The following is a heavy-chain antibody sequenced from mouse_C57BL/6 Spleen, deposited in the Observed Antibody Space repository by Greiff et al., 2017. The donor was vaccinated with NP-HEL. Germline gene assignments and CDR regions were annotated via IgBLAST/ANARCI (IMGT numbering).Heavy chain of an antibody. CDR3: ARQNYDYDVFYAMDY. Sequence: EVKVIESGGGLVQPGGSLKLSCAASGFTFSDYGMAWVRQAPRKGPEGVAFISNLAYSIYYAATVTGRFTISRENAKNTLYLEMSSLRSEDTAMYYCARQNYDYDVFYAMDYWGQGTSVTVSS. CDR2: ISNLAYSI. D-gene: IGHD2-4*01. CDR1: GFTFSDYG. J-gene: IGHJ4*01. V-gene: IGHV5-15*01.